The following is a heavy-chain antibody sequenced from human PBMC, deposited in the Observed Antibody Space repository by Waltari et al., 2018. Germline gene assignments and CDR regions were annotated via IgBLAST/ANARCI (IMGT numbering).Heavy chain of an antibody. CDR3: ATTVAGTRGVDY. Sequence: QLQLQESGPGLVKPSETLSLTCTVSGGSISSSRYYWGWIRQPPGKGLEWIGSIYYSGSTYYNPSLKSRVTISVDTSKNQFSLKLSSVTAADTAVYYCATTVAGTRGVDYWGQGTLVTVSS. CDR1: GGSISSSRYY. V-gene: IGHV4-39*07. D-gene: IGHD6-19*01. CDR2: IYYSGST. J-gene: IGHJ4*02.